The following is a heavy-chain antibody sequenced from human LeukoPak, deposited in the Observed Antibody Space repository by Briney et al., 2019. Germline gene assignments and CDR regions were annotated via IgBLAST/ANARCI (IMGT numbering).Heavy chain of an antibody. Sequence: GGSLRLSCAASGFTFSSYSMNWVRQAPGKGLEWVSSISSSSSYIYYADSVKGRFTISRDNAKNSLYLQMNSLRAEDTALYYCAKGGLEGIAVDWGQGTLVTVSS. CDR2: ISSSSSYI. CDR1: GFTFSSYS. V-gene: IGHV3-21*04. D-gene: IGHD6-19*01. CDR3: AKGGLEGIAVD. J-gene: IGHJ4*02.